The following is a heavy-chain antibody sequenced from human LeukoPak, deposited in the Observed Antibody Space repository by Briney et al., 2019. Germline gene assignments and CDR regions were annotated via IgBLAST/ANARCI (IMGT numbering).Heavy chain of an antibody. CDR2: INPNSGGT. Sequence: ASVKVSCKVSGYTLTELSMHWVRQAPGQGLEWMGWINPNSGGTNYAQKFQGRVTMTRDTSISTAYMELSRLRSDDTAVYYCARGDFGVVWYYMDVWGKGTTVTVSS. CDR1: GYTLTELS. J-gene: IGHJ6*03. D-gene: IGHD3-3*01. CDR3: ARGDFGVVWYYMDV. V-gene: IGHV1-2*02.